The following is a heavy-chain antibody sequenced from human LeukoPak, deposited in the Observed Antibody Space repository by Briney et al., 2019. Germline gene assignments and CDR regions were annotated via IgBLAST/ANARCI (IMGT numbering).Heavy chain of an antibody. CDR3: ARTYYYDSSGYYYYYYGMDV. V-gene: IGHV4-34*01. Sequence: SETLSLTCAVYGGSFSGYYWGWIRQPPGKGLEWIGEINHSGSTNYNPSLKSRVTISVDTSKNQFSLKLSSVTAADTAVYYCARTYYYDSSGYYYYYYGMDVWGQGTTVTVSS. J-gene: IGHJ6*02. D-gene: IGHD3-22*01. CDR1: GGSFSGYY. CDR2: INHSGST.